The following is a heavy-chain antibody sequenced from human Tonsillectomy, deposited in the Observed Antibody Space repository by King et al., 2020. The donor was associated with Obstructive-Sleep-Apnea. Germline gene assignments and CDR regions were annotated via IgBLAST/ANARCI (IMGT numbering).Heavy chain of an antibody. CDR3: ARPILASVYLWYSDL. D-gene: IGHD2-8*01. CDR2: IYPADSET. J-gene: IGHJ2*01. Sequence: QLVQSGAEVKKPRESLRISCKGYGYSFTNYWIGWVSQMHGQGLEWMGIIYPADSETRYSPSFQGQVTIPADKSISTAYLQWSSLKASDTAMYFCARPILASVYLWYSDLWGRCTLVTVSS. V-gene: IGHV5-51*01. CDR1: GYSFTNYW.